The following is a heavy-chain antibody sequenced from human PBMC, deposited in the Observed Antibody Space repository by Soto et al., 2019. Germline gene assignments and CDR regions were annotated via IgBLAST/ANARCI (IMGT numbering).Heavy chain of an antibody. CDR2: ISSSSSTI. V-gene: IGHV3-48*01. D-gene: IGHD5-12*01. CDR1: GFTFSSYS. J-gene: IGHJ4*02. Sequence: GGSLRLSCAASGFTFSSYSMNWVRQAPGKGLEWVSYISSSSSTIYYADSVKGRFTISRDNAKNSLYLQMNSLRAEDTAVYYCATTPQDRVATIGVYFDYWGQGTLVTVSS. CDR3: ATTPQDRVATIGVYFDY.